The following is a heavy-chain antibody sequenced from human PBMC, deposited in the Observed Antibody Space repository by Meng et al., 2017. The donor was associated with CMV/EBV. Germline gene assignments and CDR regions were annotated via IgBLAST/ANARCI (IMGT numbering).Heavy chain of an antibody. CDR1: GFILSDYG. CDR2: IRHDGSNT. D-gene: IGHD5-12*01. J-gene: IGHJ4*02. V-gene: IGHV3-30*02. CDR3: ARERAGYSGYNYFDY. Sequence: GGSLRLSCAASGFILSDYGMHWVRQSPGKGLEWVAFIRHDGSNTDYADSVRGRFSISRDNSKNTLYLQMNSLRPEDTDTAVYYRARERAGYSGYNYFDYWGQGTLVTVSS.